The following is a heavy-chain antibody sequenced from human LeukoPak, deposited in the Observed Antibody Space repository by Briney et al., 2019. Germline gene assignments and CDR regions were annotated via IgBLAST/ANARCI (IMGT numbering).Heavy chain of an antibody. Sequence: SCAASGFTFSSYSMNWVRQAPGKGLEWVSSVSSSSVYIYYADSAEGRFTISRDNAKNSLYLQMNSLRAEDTAVYYCARDLYSYGSYYMDVWGKGTTVTVSS. CDR2: VSSSSVYI. CDR3: ARDLYSYGSYYMDV. V-gene: IGHV3-21*01. CDR1: GFTFSSYS. J-gene: IGHJ6*03. D-gene: IGHD5-18*01.